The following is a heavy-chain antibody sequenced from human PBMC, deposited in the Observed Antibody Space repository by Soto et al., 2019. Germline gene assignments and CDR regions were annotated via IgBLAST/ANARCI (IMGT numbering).Heavy chain of an antibody. V-gene: IGHV4-59*02. D-gene: IGHD5-12*01. CDR2: IYYCGAT. CDR1: AGSVNGFY. Sequence: LSLTCTVSAGSVNGFYGSWIRXSPGKRLEWMGSIYYCGATNYNPSLKGRVTLSVDTSKNQFSLKLSSVNAADPAVYYCARLSGYASFYFDSWGQGSLVTVSS. CDR3: ARLSGYASFYFDS. J-gene: IGHJ4*02.